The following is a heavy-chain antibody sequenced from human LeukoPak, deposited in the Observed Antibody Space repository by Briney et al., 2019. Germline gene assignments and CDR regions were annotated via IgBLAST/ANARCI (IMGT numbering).Heavy chain of an antibody. Sequence: SETLSLTCAVYGGSFSGYYWSWVRQPPGKGLEWIGEINHSGSTSYNPSLKSRVTISVDTSKNQFSLKLSSVTAADTAVYYCARTYYYDSSGYYYEEYFDYWGQGTLVTVSS. D-gene: IGHD3-22*01. CDR2: INHSGST. V-gene: IGHV4-34*01. CDR3: ARTYYYDSSGYYYEEYFDY. CDR1: GGSFSGYY. J-gene: IGHJ4*02.